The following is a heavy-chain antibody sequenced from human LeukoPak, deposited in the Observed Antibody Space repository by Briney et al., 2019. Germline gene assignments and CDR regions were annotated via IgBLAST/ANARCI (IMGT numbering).Heavy chain of an antibody. D-gene: IGHD2-15*01. CDR1: GGSISSNSYY. Sequence: PSETLFLTCTVSGGSISSNSYYWSWIRQPAGKGLEWIGRIYTSGSTDYNPSLKSRVTISKDTSKNEFSLKLSSVTAADTAVYYCARDSPPAYCSGGSCYFDYWGQGTLVTVSS. CDR2: IYTSGST. V-gene: IGHV4-61*02. J-gene: IGHJ4*02. CDR3: ARDSPPAYCSGGSCYFDY.